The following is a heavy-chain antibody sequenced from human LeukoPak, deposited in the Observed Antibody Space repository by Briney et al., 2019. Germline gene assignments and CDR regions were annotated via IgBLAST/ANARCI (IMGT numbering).Heavy chain of an antibody. V-gene: IGHV4-34*01. Sequence: SETLSLTCNVSGGSFNGYYWAWIRQPPGKGVEWIAEINHIGTTNHNPSLKSRVTVSTDTSKKQFFLKLTSVTAADTALYYCARLVATAPQYHYYMDVWGEGTTVTVSS. CDR2: INHIGTT. CDR1: GGSFNGYY. J-gene: IGHJ6*03. D-gene: IGHD2-21*02. CDR3: ARLVATAPQYHYYMDV.